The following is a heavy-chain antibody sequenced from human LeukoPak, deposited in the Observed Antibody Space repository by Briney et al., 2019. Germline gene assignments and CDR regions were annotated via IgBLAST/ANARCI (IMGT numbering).Heavy chain of an antibody. J-gene: IGHJ4*02. CDR1: GGSISSSSYY. V-gene: IGHV4-39*01. Sequence: SETLSLTCTVSGGSISSSSYYWGWIRQPPGKGLEWIGSIYYSGSTYYNPSLKSRVTISVDTSKNQFSLKLSSVTAADTAVYYCASLVGYCSGGSCYSGNFDYWRQGTLVTVSS. CDR2: IYYSGST. CDR3: ASLVGYCSGGSCYSGNFDY. D-gene: IGHD2-15*01.